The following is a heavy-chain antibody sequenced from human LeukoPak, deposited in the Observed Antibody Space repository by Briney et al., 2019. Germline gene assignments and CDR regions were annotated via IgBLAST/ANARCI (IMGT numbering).Heavy chain of an antibody. V-gene: IGHV5-51*01. CDR3: ARLGGGYDRSFDY. J-gene: IGHJ4*02. D-gene: IGHD5-12*01. CDR2: IYPGDSDT. CDR1: GSSFTSYW. Sequence: RGGSLQISCQGSGSSFTSYWIGWVRPVPGKGLAWMGIIYPGDSDTRYSPSFQGQVTISADKSISTAYLQWSSLKASDTAMYYCARLGGGYDRSFDYWGQGTLVTVSS.